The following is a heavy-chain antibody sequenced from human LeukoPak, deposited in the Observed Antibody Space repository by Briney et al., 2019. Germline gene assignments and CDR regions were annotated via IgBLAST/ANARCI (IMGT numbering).Heavy chain of an antibody. D-gene: IGHD4-17*01. J-gene: IGHJ4*02. V-gene: IGHV3-33*01. CDR2: IWYDGSNK. Sequence: GGSLRLSCAASGFTFSSYGMHWVRQAPGKGLEWVAVIWYDGSNKYYADSVKGRFTISRDNSKNTLYLQMNSLRAEDTAAYYCARDCATVTTSFDYWGQGTLVTVSS. CDR3: ARDCATVTTSFDY. CDR1: GFTFSSYG.